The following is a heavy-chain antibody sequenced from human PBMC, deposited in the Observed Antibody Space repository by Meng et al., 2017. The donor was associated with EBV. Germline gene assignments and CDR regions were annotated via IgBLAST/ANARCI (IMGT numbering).Heavy chain of an antibody. CDR1: GGSFSSCGIN. V-gene: IGHV4-31*01. J-gene: IGHJ4*02. Sequence: QVQLEESGAGLVKPWQSLTLSCTVSGGSFSSCGINWGWNRHEPGNGREWSSYIYYSAATYEKPSLERLVIIAEKTTKTEFMQMSSSVTADKAVVYCSATETAPDCSLDYWGQGTLVTVSS. D-gene: IGHD2-15*01. CDR2: IYYSAAT. CDR3: ATETAPDCSLDY.